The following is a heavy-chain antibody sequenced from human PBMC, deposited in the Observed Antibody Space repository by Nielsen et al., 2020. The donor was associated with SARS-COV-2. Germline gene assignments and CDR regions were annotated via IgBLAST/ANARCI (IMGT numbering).Heavy chain of an antibody. CDR3: ARGLFDYGGKFDY. Sequence: GESLKISCAASGFTFSSYAMSWVRQAPGKGLEWVSAISGSGGSTYYADSVKGRFTISRDNSKNTLYLQMNSLRAEDTAVYYCARGLFDYGGKFDYWGQGTLLTVSS. D-gene: IGHD4-23*01. V-gene: IGHV3-23*01. CDR1: GFTFSSYA. CDR2: ISGSGGST. J-gene: IGHJ4*02.